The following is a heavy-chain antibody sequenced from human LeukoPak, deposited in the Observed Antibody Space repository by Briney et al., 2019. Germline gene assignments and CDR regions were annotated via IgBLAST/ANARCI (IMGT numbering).Heavy chain of an antibody. Sequence: KPSETLSLTCTVSGGSISSGSYYWSWIRQPAGKGLEWIGRFYTSGSTNYNPSLKSRVTISVDTSKNQLSLKLSSVTAADTAMYYCATHYGSGLDWFDPWGQGTLVTVSS. V-gene: IGHV4-61*02. D-gene: IGHD3-10*01. CDR2: FYTSGST. J-gene: IGHJ5*02. CDR3: ATHYGSGLDWFDP. CDR1: GGSISSGSYY.